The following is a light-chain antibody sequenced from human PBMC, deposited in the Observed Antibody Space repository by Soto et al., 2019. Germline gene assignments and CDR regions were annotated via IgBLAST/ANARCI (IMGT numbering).Light chain of an antibody. CDR3: QQRSNYWP. Sequence: EIVLTQSPVTLSLSPGQRATLSCRASQSVSSNHLGWYQQNPGQPPRLLIYDTYKRATGIPARFSGSGSGTDFTLTIIILEPEDFAVYYCQQRSNYWPFGQGTKVEIK. CDR1: QSVSSN. V-gene: IGKV3-11*01. CDR2: DTY. J-gene: IGKJ1*01.